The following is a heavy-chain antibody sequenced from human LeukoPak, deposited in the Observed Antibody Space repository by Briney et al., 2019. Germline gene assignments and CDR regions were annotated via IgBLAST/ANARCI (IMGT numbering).Heavy chain of an antibody. D-gene: IGHD2-2*02. CDR1: GFTFSSYG. CDR2: IRYDGSNK. CDR3: AKDPKTGYCSSTSCYTMDF. Sequence: GGSLRLSCAASGFTFSSYGMHWVRQAPGKGLEWVAFIRYDGSNKYYADSVKGRFTISRDNSKNTLYLQMNSLRAEDTAVYYCAKDPKTGYCSSTSCYTMDFWGQGTLVTVSS. V-gene: IGHV3-30*02. J-gene: IGHJ4*02.